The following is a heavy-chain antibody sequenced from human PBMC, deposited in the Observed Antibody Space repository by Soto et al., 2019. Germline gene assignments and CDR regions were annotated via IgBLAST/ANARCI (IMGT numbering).Heavy chain of an antibody. V-gene: IGHV3-15*07. CDR3: TTDSGRYSDGPRYYYYGMDV. CDR1: GFTFSNAW. D-gene: IGHD5-18*01. Sequence: GGSLRLSCAASGFTFSNAWMNWVRQAPGKGLEWVGRIKSKTDGGTTEYAAPVKGRFTISRDDSKNTLYLQMNSLKTEDTAVYYCTTDSGRYSDGPRYYYYGMDVWGQGTTVTVSS. J-gene: IGHJ6*02. CDR2: IKSKTDGGTT.